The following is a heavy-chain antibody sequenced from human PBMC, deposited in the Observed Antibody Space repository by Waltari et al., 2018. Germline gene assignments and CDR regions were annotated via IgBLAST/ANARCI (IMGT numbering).Heavy chain of an antibody. CDR3: ARDPSIAAAPNAFDY. Sequence: QVQLVESGGGVVQPGRSLRLSCAASGFTFSSYAMHWVRQAPGKGLEWVAFISYDGSNKYFADSVKGRFTISRDNSKNTLYLQMNSLRAEDTAVYYCARDPSIAAAPNAFDYWGQGTLVTVSS. CDR1: GFTFSSYA. D-gene: IGHD6-13*01. CDR2: ISYDGSNK. V-gene: IGHV3-30-3*01. J-gene: IGHJ4*02.